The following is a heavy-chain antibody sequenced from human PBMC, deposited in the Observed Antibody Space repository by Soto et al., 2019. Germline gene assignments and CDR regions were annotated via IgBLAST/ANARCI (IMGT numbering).Heavy chain of an antibody. V-gene: IGHV4-31*03. J-gene: IGHJ4*02. Sequence: QVQLQESVPGLVKPSQTLSLTCTVSGGSISSGGTGSYWTWIRQLPGKGLEWIGYIYYTGNTYYNPSLKSRPTISIDTSENQFSLKLTSVTAADTAVYFCVSGHDAYKVRYWGQGTLVTVSS. CDR1: GGSISSGGTGSY. CDR2: IYYTGNT. CDR3: VSGHDAYKVRY. D-gene: IGHD1-1*01.